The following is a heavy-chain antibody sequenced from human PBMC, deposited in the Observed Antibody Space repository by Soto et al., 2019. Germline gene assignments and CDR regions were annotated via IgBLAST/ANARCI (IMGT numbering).Heavy chain of an antibody. D-gene: IGHD1-26*01. CDR3: AREGAAGNFDY. J-gene: IGHJ4*02. CDR1: GYTFASYT. Sequence: ASVKVSCKASGYTFASYTIHWVRQAPGQRLEWMGRSNAGNGNTKYSQEFQGRVTITSDTSASTSYMELSSLRSDDMAVYYCAREGAAGNFDYWGRGTLVTVSS. V-gene: IGHV1-3*02. CDR2: SNAGNGNT.